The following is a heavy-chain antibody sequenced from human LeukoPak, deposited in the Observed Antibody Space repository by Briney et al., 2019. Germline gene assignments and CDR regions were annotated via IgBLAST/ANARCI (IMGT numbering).Heavy chain of an antibody. CDR2: IIPIFGTA. D-gene: IGHD2-2*01. CDR3: ASLSSTSPEEDY. CDR1: GYTFTGYY. Sequence: ASVKVSCKASGYTFTGYYMHWVRQAPGQGLEWMGGIIPIFGTANYAQKFQGRVTITTDESPSTAYMALSSLRSEDTAVYYCASLSSTSPEEDYWGQGTLVTVSS. J-gene: IGHJ4*02. V-gene: IGHV1-69*05.